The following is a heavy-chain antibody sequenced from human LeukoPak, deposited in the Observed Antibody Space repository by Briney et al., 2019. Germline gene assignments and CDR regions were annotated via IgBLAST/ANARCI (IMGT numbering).Heavy chain of an antibody. CDR3: ARGTYYYDSSGYLRPFDY. CDR2: INPSGGST. J-gene: IGHJ4*02. V-gene: IGHV1-46*01. D-gene: IGHD3-22*01. CDR1: GYTFTSYY. Sequence: ASVKVSCKASGYTFTSYYMHWVRQAPGQGLEWMGIINPSGGSTSYAQKFQGRVTMTRDTSTSTVYTELSSLRSEDTAVYYCARGTYYYDSSGYLRPFDYWGQGTLVTVSS.